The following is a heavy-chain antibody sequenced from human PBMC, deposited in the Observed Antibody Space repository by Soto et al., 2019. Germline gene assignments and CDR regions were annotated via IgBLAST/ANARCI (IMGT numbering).Heavy chain of an antibody. Sequence: EVHLVESGGGLVQPGRSLRLSCEASGFTFDEYAMHWVRQAPGKGLEWVSGIVWNRGTLGYADSVKGRFTISRDDAKNSPYLHMKCMRAEDTALYYCAKDITPYGDCDSRCFTYWGQGTLVTVSS. CDR3: AKDITPYGDCDSRCFTY. D-gene: IGHD2-21*02. CDR1: GFTFDEYA. J-gene: IGHJ4*02. CDR2: IVWNRGTL. V-gene: IGHV3-9*01.